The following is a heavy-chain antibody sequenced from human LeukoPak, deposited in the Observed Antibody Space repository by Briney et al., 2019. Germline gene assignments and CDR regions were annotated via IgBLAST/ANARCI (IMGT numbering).Heavy chain of an antibody. CDR3: AKKRVITTPDAIDWYFDL. J-gene: IGHJ2*01. V-gene: IGHV3-23*01. CDR2: LSGSSGAT. Sequence: GGSLRLSCAASGFTFSNSAMAWVRQAPGKGREGVSILSGSSGATYYADSVKGRFTISRDNSENPLFLQMNILGAEDAAVYYCAKKRVITTPDAIDWYFDLWGRGTLVTVSS. D-gene: IGHD3-10*01. CDR1: GFTFSNSA.